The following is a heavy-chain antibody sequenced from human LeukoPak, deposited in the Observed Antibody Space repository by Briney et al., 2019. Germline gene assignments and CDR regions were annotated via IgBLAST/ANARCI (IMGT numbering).Heavy chain of an antibody. D-gene: IGHD6-19*01. Sequence: PSQTLSLTCTVSGGSISSGGYYWSWIRQHPGKGLEWIGYIYYSGSTYYNPSLKSRVTISVDTSKNQFSLKLSSVTAADTAVYYCARELYGYSSSSVGAFDIWGQGTMVTVSS. J-gene: IGHJ3*02. CDR2: IYYSGST. V-gene: IGHV4-31*03. CDR1: GGSISSGGYY. CDR3: ARELYGYSSSSVGAFDI.